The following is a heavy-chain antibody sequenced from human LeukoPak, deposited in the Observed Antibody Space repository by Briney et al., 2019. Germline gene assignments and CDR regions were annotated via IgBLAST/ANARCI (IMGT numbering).Heavy chain of an antibody. J-gene: IGHJ5*02. D-gene: IGHD3-9*01. CDR3: ARGRDYDFLIDCFDP. Sequence: ASVKVSCKASGYTFTSYDINWVRQATGQGLEWMGWMNPNSGNTGYAQKFQGRVTMTRNTSISTAYMELSSLRSEDTAVYYCARGRDYDFLIDCFDPWGQGTLVSVSS. CDR2: MNPNSGNT. V-gene: IGHV1-8*01. CDR1: GYTFTSYD.